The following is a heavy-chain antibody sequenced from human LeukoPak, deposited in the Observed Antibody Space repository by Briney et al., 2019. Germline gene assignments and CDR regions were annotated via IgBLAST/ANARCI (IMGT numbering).Heavy chain of an antibody. V-gene: IGHV3-30-3*01. Sequence: GALRLSCAASGFTFDDYTMHWVRQAPGKGLEWVAVISYDGSNKYYADSVKGRFTISRDNSKNTLYLQMNSLRAEDTAVYYCASTYCSSTSCYRGGFDYWGQGTLVTVSS. D-gene: IGHD2-2*02. CDR1: GFTFDDYT. CDR3: ASTYCSSTSCYRGGFDY. CDR2: ISYDGSNK. J-gene: IGHJ4*02.